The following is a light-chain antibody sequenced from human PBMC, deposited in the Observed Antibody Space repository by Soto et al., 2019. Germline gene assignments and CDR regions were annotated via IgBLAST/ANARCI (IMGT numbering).Light chain of an antibody. CDR2: CAS. CDR3: HQYDNAPFT. V-gene: IGKV3-20*01. Sequence: EIVLTQSPGTLSLSPGERATLSCRASQSLSSNYLAWYQQRPGQSPRLLVYCASSRATGITDRFSGSGFGTDFALTISRMEPEDSAVYYCHQYDNAPFTFGPGTRVGIK. CDR1: QSLSSNY. J-gene: IGKJ3*01.